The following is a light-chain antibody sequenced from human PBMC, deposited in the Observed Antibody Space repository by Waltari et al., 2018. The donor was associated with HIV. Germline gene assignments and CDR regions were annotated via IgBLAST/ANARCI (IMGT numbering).Light chain of an antibody. CDR1: GAEVGAYNY. Sequence: QSALTQPASVSGSPGPSITISCAGTGAEVGAYNYVAWYQKLPDTVPKLIIYDVASRPSGVSDRCSGSKSGNTASLTISGLQAEDAGDYYCSSYTTFNTIIFGGGTKLTVL. CDR3: SSYTTFNTII. J-gene: IGLJ2*01. CDR2: DVA. V-gene: IGLV2-14*03.